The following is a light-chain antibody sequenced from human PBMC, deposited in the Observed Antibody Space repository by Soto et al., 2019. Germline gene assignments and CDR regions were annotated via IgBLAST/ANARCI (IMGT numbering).Light chain of an antibody. V-gene: IGLV1-47*01. CDR3: SSYTTAYTQV. CDR1: SSNIGSNY. Sequence: QSVLTQPPSASGTPGQRVTISCSGSSSNIGSNYVYWYQQLPGTAPKLMISEVTTRPSGVSDRFSGSKSGNTASLTISRLQAEDEAHYYCSSYTTAYTQVFGGGTKLTVL. J-gene: IGLJ3*02. CDR2: EVT.